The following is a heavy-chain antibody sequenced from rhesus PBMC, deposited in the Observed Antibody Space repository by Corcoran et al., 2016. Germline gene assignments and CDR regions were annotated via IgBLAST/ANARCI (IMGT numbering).Heavy chain of an antibody. CDR1: GYSISSGYC. V-gene: IGHV4-127*01. D-gene: IGHD6-31*01. J-gene: IGHJ4*01. Sequence: QVQLQESGPGLVKPAETLSLTCAVSGYSISSGYCWSWIRQPPGKGLEWIGYIGGSSGSTNYNPSLKSRVTISKDTSKNQFSLKLSSVTAADTAVYYCARGVAAADYWGQGVLVTVSS. CDR3: ARGVAAADY. CDR2: IGGSSGST.